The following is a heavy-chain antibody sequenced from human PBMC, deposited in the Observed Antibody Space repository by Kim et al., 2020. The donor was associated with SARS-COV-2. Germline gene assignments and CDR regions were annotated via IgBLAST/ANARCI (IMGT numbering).Heavy chain of an antibody. J-gene: IGHJ5*02. CDR3: AKSTGGDWFDP. V-gene: IGHV4-30-2*05. CDR2: ST. Sequence: STSHNPSLKSRVSISLDTSKNQFSLKLTSVTAADKAVFYCAKSTGGDWFDPWGQGTLVTVSS. D-gene: IGHD3-10*01.